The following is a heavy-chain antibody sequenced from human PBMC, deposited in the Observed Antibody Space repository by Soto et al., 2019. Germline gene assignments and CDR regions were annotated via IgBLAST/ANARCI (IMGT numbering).Heavy chain of an antibody. D-gene: IGHD3-9*01. J-gene: IGHJ5*02. CDR2: INHSGST. V-gene: IGHV4-34*01. CDR3: ARARQYYDCELDP. CDR1: GGSFSGYY. Sequence: SETLSLTCAVYGGSFSGYYWSWIRQPPGKGLEWIGEINHSGSTNYNPSLKSRVTISVDTSKNQFSLELTSVTAADTAIYYCARARQYYDCELDPWGQGTLVTVSS.